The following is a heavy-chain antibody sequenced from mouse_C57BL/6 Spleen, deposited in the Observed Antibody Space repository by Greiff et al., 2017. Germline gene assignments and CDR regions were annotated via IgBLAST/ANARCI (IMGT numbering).Heavy chain of an antibody. J-gene: IGHJ2*01. V-gene: IGHV1-69*01. CDR1: SYTFTSYW. CDR3: ARSGEYYGSSPYYFDY. Sequence: QVQLQQPGAELVMPGASVKLSCKASSYTFTSYWMHWVKQRPGQGLEWIGEIDPSDSYTNYNQKFKGKSTLTVDKSSSTAYMQLSSLTSEDSAVYYCARSGEYYGSSPYYFDYWGQGTTLTVSS. CDR2: IDPSDSYT. D-gene: IGHD1-1*01.